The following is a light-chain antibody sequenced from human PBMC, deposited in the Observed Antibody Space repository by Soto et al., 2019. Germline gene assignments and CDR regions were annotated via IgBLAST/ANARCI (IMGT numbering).Light chain of an antibody. CDR3: RSYTGCSAPV. CDR2: EVS. V-gene: IGLV2-14*01. CDR1: SSDVGGYNY. Sequence: QSALTQPASVSGSPGQSITISCTGTSSDVGGYNYVSWYQHHPGKGPKLMIYEVSNRPSGVSNRFSGSKSGNTASLTSSGLQAEDEADYYCRSYTGCSAPVFGGGTKLTVL. J-gene: IGLJ3*02.